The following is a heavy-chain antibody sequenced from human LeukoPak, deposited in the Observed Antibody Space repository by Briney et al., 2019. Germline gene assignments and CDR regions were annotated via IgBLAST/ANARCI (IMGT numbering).Heavy chain of an antibody. J-gene: IGHJ3*02. D-gene: IGHD4-23*01. CDR2: IYHSGST. Sequence: SETLSLTCTVSGGSISSSSYYWGWIRQPPGKGLEWIGSIYHSGSTYYNPSLKSRVTISVDTSKNQFSLKLSSVTAADTAVYYCARVIRWHNAFDIWGQGTMVTVSS. CDR1: GGSISSSSYY. CDR3: ARVIRWHNAFDI. V-gene: IGHV4-39*07.